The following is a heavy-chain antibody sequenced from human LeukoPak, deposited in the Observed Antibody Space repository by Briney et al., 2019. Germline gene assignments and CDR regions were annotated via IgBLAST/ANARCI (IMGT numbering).Heavy chain of an antibody. CDR3: ATGASLYSTLAFDI. D-gene: IGHD4-11*01. J-gene: IGHJ3*02. V-gene: IGHV3-74*01. CDR1: GFTFNSYW. Sequence: PGGSLRLSCAASGFTFNSYWMHWVRQAPGKGLVWVSRINPDGSTTSYADSVKGRFTISRDNAKDTLYLQMNSLRAEDTAVYYCATGASLYSTLAFDIWGQGTMVTVSS. CDR2: INPDGSTT.